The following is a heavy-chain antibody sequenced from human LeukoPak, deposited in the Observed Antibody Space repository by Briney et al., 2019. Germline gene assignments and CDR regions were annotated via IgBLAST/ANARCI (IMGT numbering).Heavy chain of an antibody. CDR3: ARLGYSSGWSEGY. D-gene: IGHD6-19*01. V-gene: IGHV1-2*02. Sequence: ASVKVSCKASGYTFTGHYMHWVRQAPGQGLEWMGWINPNSGGTNYAQKFQGRVTMTRDTSISTAYMELSRLRSDDTAVYYCARLGYSSGWSEGYWGQGTLVTVSS. J-gene: IGHJ4*02. CDR1: GYTFTGHY. CDR2: INPNSGGT.